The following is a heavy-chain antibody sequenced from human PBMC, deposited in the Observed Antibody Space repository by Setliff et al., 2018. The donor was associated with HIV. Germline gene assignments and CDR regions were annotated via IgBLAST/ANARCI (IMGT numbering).Heavy chain of an antibody. CDR2: ISSSSSPI. J-gene: IGHJ3*02. V-gene: IGHV3-48*01. CDR3: ARGKQNGVATYGLDI. Sequence: GGSLRLSCAASGFTFSSYAMHWVRQAPGKGLEWISFISSSSSPIYYADSVKGRFTISRDNSKNTLYLQMNSLRTEDTAVYYCARGKQNGVATYGLDIWGQGTMVT. CDR1: GFTFSSYA. D-gene: IGHD2-8*01.